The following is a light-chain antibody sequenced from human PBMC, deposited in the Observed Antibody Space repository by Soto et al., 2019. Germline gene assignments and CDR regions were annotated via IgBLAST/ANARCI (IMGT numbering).Light chain of an antibody. Sequence: QSALTQPASVSRSPGQSITISCTGTSIDVGHPYNYVSWYQQYPGKAPKLLILGVSNRPSGISGRFSGSKSGNTASLTISGLQPEDEADYYCMSYIASTTTHWVLGGGTKLTVL. J-gene: IGLJ3*02. CDR1: SIDVGHPYNY. CDR2: GVS. V-gene: IGLV2-14*03. CDR3: MSYIASTTTHWV.